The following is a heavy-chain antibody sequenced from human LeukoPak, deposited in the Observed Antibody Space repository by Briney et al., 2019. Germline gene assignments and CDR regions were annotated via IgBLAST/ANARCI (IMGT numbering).Heavy chain of an antibody. D-gene: IGHD2-2*01. CDR1: GFTISTYA. CDR3: AKGVVVPAANWFDP. J-gene: IGHJ5*02. V-gene: IGHV3-9*01. CDR2: ISWNSGSI. Sequence: GGSLRLSCAASGFTISTYAMNWVCQALGKGLEWVSGISWNSGSIGYADSVKGRFTISRDNAKNSLYLQMNSLRAEDTALYYCAKGVVVPAANWFDPWGQGTLLTVSS.